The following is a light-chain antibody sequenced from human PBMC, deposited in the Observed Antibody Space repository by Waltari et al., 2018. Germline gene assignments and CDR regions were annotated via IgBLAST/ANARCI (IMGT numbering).Light chain of an antibody. J-gene: IGKJ1*01. V-gene: IGKV1-12*01. CDR1: QDIKPW. CDR2: AAA. CDR3: QQGRNFPWT. Sequence: DIQMTQSPSSVSVSVGAIVTIPCRASQDIKPWVVWYQQKPGKAPRVLIYAAATLQSGVPSRFSGSGSGTDFNFTINSLQPEDSATYYCQQGRNFPWTFGQGTKVEIK.